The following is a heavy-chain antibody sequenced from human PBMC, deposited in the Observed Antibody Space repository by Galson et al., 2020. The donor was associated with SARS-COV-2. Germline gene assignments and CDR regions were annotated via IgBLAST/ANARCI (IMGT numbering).Heavy chain of an antibody. D-gene: IGHD4-17*01. J-gene: IGHJ5*02. CDR3: ARNQEDYGDGLDP. CDR2: IHYSGTT. CDR1: GGSINSGGSS. Sequence: SETLSLTCAVSGGSINSGGSSWTWHRQPPGKGLEWIGYIHYSGTTSYDPSLRGRATISVDKSKNQFSLSLSSVTAADTAVYYCARNQEDYGDGLDPWGQGTVVIVSS. V-gene: IGHV4-30-4*07.